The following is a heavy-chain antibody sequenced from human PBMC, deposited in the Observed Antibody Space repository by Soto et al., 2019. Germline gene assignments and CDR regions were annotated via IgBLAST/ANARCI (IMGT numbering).Heavy chain of an antibody. CDR2: IYYSGST. CDR1: GGSISSYY. CDR3: ARGVAAAGGGRWFDP. D-gene: IGHD6-13*01. J-gene: IGHJ5*02. V-gene: IGHV4-59*01. Sequence: SETLSLTCTVSGGSISSYYWSWIRQPPGKGLEWIGYIYYSGSTNYNPSLKSRVTISVDTSKNQFSLKLSSVTAADTAVYYCARGVAAAGGGRWFDPWGQGTLVTVSS.